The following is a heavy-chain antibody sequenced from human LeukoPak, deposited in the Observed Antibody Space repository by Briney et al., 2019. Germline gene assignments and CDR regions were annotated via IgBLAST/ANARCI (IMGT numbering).Heavy chain of an antibody. CDR3: TGNYYGSGSYADFDY. CDR1: GFTFSGSA. J-gene: IGHJ4*02. D-gene: IGHD3-10*01. CDR2: IRSTANGYAT. V-gene: IGHV3-73*01. Sequence: GGSLRLSCAASGFTFSGSALHWVRQASGKGLGWDGRIRSTANGYATAYAASVKGRFTISRDDSKNTAYLQMDSLKTEDTAVYYCTGNYYGSGSYADFDYWGQGTLVTVSS.